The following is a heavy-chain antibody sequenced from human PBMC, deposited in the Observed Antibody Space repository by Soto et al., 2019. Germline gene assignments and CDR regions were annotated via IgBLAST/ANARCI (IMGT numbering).Heavy chain of an antibody. CDR1: CASISSSS. V-gene: IGHV4-59*01. D-gene: IGHD2-2*01. Sequence: GGLSLRSPVSCASISSSSWSWTRQPTGKGLGGIGYCYYSGSTNYNPSLKSRVTISLDTSKNQFSLKLSSVTAADTAVYYCARSPDRSRYCSSTSCYRDWFDPWGQGTLVTVSS. J-gene: IGHJ5*02. CDR2: CYYSGST. CDR3: ARSPDRSRYCSSTSCYRDWFDP.